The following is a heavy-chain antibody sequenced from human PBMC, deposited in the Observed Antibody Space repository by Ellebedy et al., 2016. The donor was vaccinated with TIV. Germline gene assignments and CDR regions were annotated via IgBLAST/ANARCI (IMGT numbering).Heavy chain of an antibody. CDR3: AKGWLGAGAGTDFDY. CDR1: SSAFSTCA. Sequence: GGSLRLSXVVSSSAFSTCAMAWVRQAPGKGLEWISTIGGSSDGVNTSYADSVKGRFTISRDNSKNTLYLQMNSLRAEDTAVYYCAKGWLGAGAGTDFDYWGRGTLVTVSS. J-gene: IGHJ4*02. D-gene: IGHD6-13*01. V-gene: IGHV3-23*01. CDR2: IGGSSDGVNT.